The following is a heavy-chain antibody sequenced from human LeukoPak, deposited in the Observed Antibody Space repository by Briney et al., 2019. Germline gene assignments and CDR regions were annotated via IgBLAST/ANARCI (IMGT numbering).Heavy chain of an antibody. Sequence: GGSLRLSCAASGFTFSSYAMSWVRQAPGKGLEWVSAISGSGGSTYYADSVKGRLTISRDNSKNTLYLQMNSLRAEDTAVYYCARPLRINCGMGVWGQGTTVTVSS. CDR1: GFTFSSYA. J-gene: IGHJ6*02. CDR2: ISGSGGST. D-gene: IGHD3-3*01. V-gene: IGHV3-23*01. CDR3: ARPLRINCGMGV.